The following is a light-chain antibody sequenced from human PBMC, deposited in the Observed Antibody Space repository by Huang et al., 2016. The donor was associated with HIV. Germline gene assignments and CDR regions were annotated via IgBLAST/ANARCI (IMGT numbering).Light chain of an antibody. V-gene: IGKV3-15*01. J-gene: IGKJ2*01. CDR2: GAS. CDR3: QQYNKWPPYT. Sequence: VVMTQSPATLSVSPGERATLSCRASESILRNLAWYQQRPGQPPRLLIDGASVRLPAIPDMFRGSGSETELSLTISSLQSEDFAVYYCQQYNKWPPYTYGQGTKLEIK. CDR1: ESILRN.